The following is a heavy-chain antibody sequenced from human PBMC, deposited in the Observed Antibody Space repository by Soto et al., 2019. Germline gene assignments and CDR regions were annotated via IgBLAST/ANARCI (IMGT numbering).Heavy chain of an antibody. J-gene: IGHJ6*02. Sequence: EMQLVQSGAEVKKPGESLKISCKGSGYNFANYWIVWVRQMPGEGLEWMGITHPGNSETRYNPSFQGQVTISADKSIGSAYLQWSSLKATDTAMYYCARKYSGGWSVGMDVWGQGTTVTVSS. CDR2: THPGNSET. CDR1: GYNFANYW. CDR3: ARKYSGGWSVGMDV. D-gene: IGHD6-19*01. V-gene: IGHV5-51*01.